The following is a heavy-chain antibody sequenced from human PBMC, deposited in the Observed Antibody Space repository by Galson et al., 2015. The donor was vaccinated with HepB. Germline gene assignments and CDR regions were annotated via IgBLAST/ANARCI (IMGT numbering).Heavy chain of an antibody. CDR2: INTDGNFL. V-gene: IGHV3-74*01. D-gene: IGHD2-2*01. Sequence: SLRLSCAASGFIFSTYWMHWVRQTPGKGPVWISRINTDGNFLSYADSVKGRFTISRDNAKHTVYLQMDSLRAEDTAVYYCARVARYCGGASCYGWFDPWGQGTQVTVSS. CDR3: ARVARYCGGASCYGWFDP. J-gene: IGHJ5*02. CDR1: GFIFSTYW.